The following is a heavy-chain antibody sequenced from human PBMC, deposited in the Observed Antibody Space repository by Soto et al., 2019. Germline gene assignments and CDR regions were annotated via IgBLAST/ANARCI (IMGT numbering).Heavy chain of an antibody. CDR1: GFTFSDYY. J-gene: IGHJ3*02. D-gene: IGHD1-26*01. V-gene: IGHV3-72*01. CDR3: ARYSGSYRRAFDI. CDR2: SRNKANSYSI. Sequence: EVQLVESGGGLVQPGGSLRLSCAVSGFTFSDYYMDWVRQAPGKGLEWVGLSRNKANSYSIEYAASVKDRFTISRDDSKNSLYLQMNSLKTEDMAVYYCARYSGSYRRAFDIWGQGTMVTVSS.